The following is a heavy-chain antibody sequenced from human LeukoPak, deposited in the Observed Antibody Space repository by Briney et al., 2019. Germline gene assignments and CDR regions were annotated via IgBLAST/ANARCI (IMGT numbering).Heavy chain of an antibody. J-gene: IGHJ4*02. V-gene: IGHV4-34*01. CDR3: ARGRPTGYHFDY. D-gene: IGHD3-16*02. Sequence: SETLSLTCAVYGGSFSGYYWSWIRQPPGKGLEGIGEINHSGSTNYNPSLKSRVTISVDTSKNQFSLKLSSVTAADTAVYYCARGRPTGYHFDYWGQGTLVTVSS. CDR2: INHSGST. CDR1: GGSFSGYY.